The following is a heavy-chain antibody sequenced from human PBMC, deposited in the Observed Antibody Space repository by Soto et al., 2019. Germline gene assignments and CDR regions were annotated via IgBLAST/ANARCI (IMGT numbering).Heavy chain of an antibody. CDR3: VSYRGAFYFDH. J-gene: IGHJ4*02. Sequence: PSETLSLTCTVFGGSMSSNYWSWIRQSPGKGLEWIGFVYYGGTNYNPSFESRVTMSVDTPKNQFSLELSSVTAADTAVYYCVSYRGAFYFDHWGQGALVTVSS. D-gene: IGHD4-4*01. CDR1: GGSMSSNY. CDR2: VYYGGT. V-gene: IGHV4-59*01.